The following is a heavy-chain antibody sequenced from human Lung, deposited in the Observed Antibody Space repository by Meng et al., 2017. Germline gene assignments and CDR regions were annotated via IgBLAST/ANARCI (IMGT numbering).Heavy chain of an antibody. V-gene: IGHV3-74*01. CDR2: ITGDVSST. CDR1: GGTLSTDW. J-gene: IGHJ4*02. D-gene: IGHD4-17*01. Sequence: VELWGGFVKAGELLRLSCVDSGGTLSTDWLHWVRQATGQGLEWVSRITGDVSSTIYADSVQGRFTMSRDNAKNTLSLQMNSLRAEDTAVYYCARGGVTTDDWGQGTLVTVSS. CDR3: ARGGVTTDD.